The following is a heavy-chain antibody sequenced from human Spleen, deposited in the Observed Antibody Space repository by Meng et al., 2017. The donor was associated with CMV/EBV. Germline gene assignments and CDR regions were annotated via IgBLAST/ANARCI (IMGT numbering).Heavy chain of an antibody. V-gene: IGHV3-30*02. J-gene: IGHJ4*02. Sequence: GESLKISCAASGFTFSSYGMHWVRQAPGKGLEWVAFIRYGGSDKYYADSVKGRFTISRDNSKTTLSLQMTSLRAEDTAVYYCARSGYYDFWSGSYCDYWGQGTLVTVSS. CDR1: GFTFSSYG. CDR3: ARSGYYDFWSGSYCDY. CDR2: IRYGGSDK. D-gene: IGHD3-3*01.